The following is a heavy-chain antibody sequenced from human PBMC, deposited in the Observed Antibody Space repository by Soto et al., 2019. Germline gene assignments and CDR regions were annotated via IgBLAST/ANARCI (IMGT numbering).Heavy chain of an antibody. D-gene: IGHD3-16*01. Sequence: SSETLSLTCTVSGGSISSYYWSWIRQPPGKGLEWIGYIYYSGSTNYNPSLKSRVTISVDTSKNQFSLKLSSVTAADTAVYYCARDSYYDYVWGSPDAFDIWGQGTMVTVSS. J-gene: IGHJ3*02. V-gene: IGHV4-59*01. CDR2: IYYSGST. CDR1: GGSISSYY. CDR3: ARDSYYDYVWGSPDAFDI.